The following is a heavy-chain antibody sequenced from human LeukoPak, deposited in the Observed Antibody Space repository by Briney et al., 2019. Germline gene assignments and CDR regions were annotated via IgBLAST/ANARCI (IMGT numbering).Heavy chain of an antibody. CDR3: ARVDPGDYFDY. J-gene: IGHJ4*02. Sequence: GGSLRLSCAASGLTFSSYWMSWVRQAPGKGLEWVANIKQDGSEKYYVDSVKGRFTISRDNAKNSLYLQMNSLRAEDTAVYYCARVDPGDYFDYWGQGTLVTVSS. CDR1: GLTFSSYW. CDR2: IKQDGSEK. V-gene: IGHV3-7*03. D-gene: IGHD4-17*01.